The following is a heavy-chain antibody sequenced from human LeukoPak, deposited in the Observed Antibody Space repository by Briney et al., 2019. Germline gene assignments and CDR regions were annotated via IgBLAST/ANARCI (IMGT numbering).Heavy chain of an antibody. CDR3: ARDGPSWFGEGRFDY. D-gene: IGHD3-10*01. CDR1: GGSISSYY. V-gene: IGHV4-59*01. Sequence: SETLSLTCTVSGGSISSYYWSWIRQPPGKGLEWIGYIYYSGSTNYNPSLKSRVTISVDTSKNQFSLKLSSVTAADTAVYYCARDGPSWFGEGRFDYWGQGTLVTVSS. J-gene: IGHJ4*02. CDR2: IYYSGST.